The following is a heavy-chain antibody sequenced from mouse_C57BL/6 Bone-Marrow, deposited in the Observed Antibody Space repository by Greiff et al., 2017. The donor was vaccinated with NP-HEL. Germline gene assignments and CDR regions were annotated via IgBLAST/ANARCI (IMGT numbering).Heavy chain of an antibody. V-gene: IGHV1-36*01. CDR1: GFTFTDYY. J-gene: IGHJ3*01. CDR3: ARDSFYYGSRSWFAY. Sequence: EVKLQESGPVLVKPGPSVKISCKASGFTFTDYYMHWVKQSHGKSLEWIGLVYPYNGGTSYNQKFKGKATLTVDTSSSTAYMELNSLTSEDSAVYYCARDSFYYGSRSWFAYWGQGTLVTVSA. D-gene: IGHD1-1*01. CDR2: VYPYNGGT.